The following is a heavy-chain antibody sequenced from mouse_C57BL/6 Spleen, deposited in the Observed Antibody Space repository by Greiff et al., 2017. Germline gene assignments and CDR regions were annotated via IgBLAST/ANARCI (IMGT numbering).Heavy chain of an antibody. D-gene: IGHD1-1*01. V-gene: IGHV5-4*01. CDR2: ISDGGSYT. J-gene: IGHJ4*01. CDR1: GFTFSSYA. Sequence: VQLKESGGGLVKPGGSLKLSCAASGFTFSSYAMSWVRQTPEKRLELVATISDGGSYTYYPDNVKGRFTISRDNAKNNLYLQMSHLKSEDTAMYYCARSTVVGDYYAMDYWGQGTSVTVSS. CDR3: ARSTVVGDYYAMDY.